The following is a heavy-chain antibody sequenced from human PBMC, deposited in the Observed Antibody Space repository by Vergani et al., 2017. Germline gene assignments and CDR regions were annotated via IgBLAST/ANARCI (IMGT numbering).Heavy chain of an antibody. V-gene: IGHV3-9*01. CDR3: AGPQGTSAYYYGGFDY. CDR1: GFTFDDYA. J-gene: IGHJ4*02. CDR2: ISWNSGSI. Sequence: VQLVESGGGVVQPGGSLRLSCAASGFTFDDYAMHWVRPAPGKGLEWVSGISWNSGSIGYADSVKGRFTISRDNAKNSLYLQMNSLSAEDTALYYCAGPQGTSAYYYGGFDYWGQGILVTVSS. D-gene: IGHD3-22*01.